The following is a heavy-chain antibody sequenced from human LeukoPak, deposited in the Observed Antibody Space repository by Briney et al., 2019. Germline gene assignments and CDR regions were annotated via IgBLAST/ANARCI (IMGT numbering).Heavy chain of an antibody. V-gene: IGHV4-39*01. Sequence: SETLSLTCTVSGGSISSSSYYWGWIRQPPGKGLEWIGSIYYSGSTYYNPSLKSRVTISVDTSKNQFSLKLSSVTAADTAVYYCVPAMVSPGTWYFDLWGRGTLVTVSS. J-gene: IGHJ2*01. CDR3: VPAMVSPGTWYFDL. CDR2: IYYSGST. CDR1: GGSISSSSYY. D-gene: IGHD5-18*01.